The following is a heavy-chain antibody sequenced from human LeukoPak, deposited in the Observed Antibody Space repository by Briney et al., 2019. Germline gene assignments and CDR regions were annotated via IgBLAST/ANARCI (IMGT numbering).Heavy chain of an antibody. CDR2: INPNSGGT. D-gene: IGHD4-17*01. CDR1: GYTFTGYY. J-gene: IGHJ4*02. CDR3: ARQLTVTTGDPYIY. Sequence: ASVKVSCKASGYTFTGYYIQWVRQAPGQGLEWMGWINPNSGGTNYAQKFQGRVTMTRDTSISTAYMELSRLRSDDTAVYYCARQLTVTTGDPYIYWGQGTLVTVSS. V-gene: IGHV1-2*02.